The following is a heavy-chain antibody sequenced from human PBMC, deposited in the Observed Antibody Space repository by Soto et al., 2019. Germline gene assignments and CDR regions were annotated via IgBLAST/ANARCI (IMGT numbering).Heavy chain of an antibody. CDR3: ARGYCSGGSCFPTNWFDP. J-gene: IGHJ5*02. CDR2: INHSGST. V-gene: IGHV4-34*09. CDR1: GGSFSGYY. Sequence: SETLSLTCAVYGGSFSGYYWSWIRQPPGKGLEWIGEINHSGSTYYNPSLKSRVTISVDTSKNQFPLKLSSVTAADTAVYYCARGYCSGGSCFPTNWFDPWGQGTLVTVSS. D-gene: IGHD2-15*01.